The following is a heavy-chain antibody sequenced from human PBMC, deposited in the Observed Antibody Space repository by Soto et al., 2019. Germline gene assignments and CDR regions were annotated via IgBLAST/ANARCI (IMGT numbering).Heavy chain of an antibody. CDR1: GFSLSNARMG. J-gene: IGHJ5*02. CDR2: IFSNDEK. Sequence: QVTLKESGPVLVKPTETLTLTCTVSGFSLSNARMGVSWIRQPPGKALEWLAHIFSNDEKSYSTSLKSRLTISKDTSKSQVVLTMTNIDPVDTATYYCARIGRSYYKKLNWFDPWGQGTLVTVSS. V-gene: IGHV2-26*01. D-gene: IGHD3-10*01. CDR3: ARIGRSYYKKLNWFDP.